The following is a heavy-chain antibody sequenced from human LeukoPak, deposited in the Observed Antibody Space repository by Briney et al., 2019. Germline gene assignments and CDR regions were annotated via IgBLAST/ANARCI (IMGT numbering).Heavy chain of an antibody. D-gene: IGHD3-10*01. Sequence: ASVKVSCKVSGYTLTELSMHWARQAPGKGLEWMGGFDPEDGETIYAQKFQGRVTMTEDTSTDTAYMELSSLRSEDTAVYYCATVPTGGYYGSGSLDYWGQGTLVTVSS. CDR2: FDPEDGET. J-gene: IGHJ4*02. V-gene: IGHV1-24*01. CDR1: GYTLTELS. CDR3: ATVPTGGYYGSGSLDY.